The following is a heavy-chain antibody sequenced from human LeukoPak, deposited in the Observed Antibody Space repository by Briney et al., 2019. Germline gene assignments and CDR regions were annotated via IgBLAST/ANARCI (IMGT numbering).Heavy chain of an antibody. D-gene: IGHD2-15*01. Sequence: GGSLRLSCAASGFTFSSYAMHWVRQAPGKGLEWVAVISYDGSNKYYADSVKGRFTISRDNSKNTLYLQMNSLRAEDTAVYYCARVMCSGGSCYSGSSGAFDIWGQGTMVTVSS. V-gene: IGHV3-30-3*01. CDR3: ARVMCSGGSCYSGSSGAFDI. CDR2: ISYDGSNK. J-gene: IGHJ3*02. CDR1: GFTFSSYA.